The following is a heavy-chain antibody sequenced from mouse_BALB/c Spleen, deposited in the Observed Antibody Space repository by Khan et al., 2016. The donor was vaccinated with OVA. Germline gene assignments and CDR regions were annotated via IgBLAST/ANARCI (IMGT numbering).Heavy chain of an antibody. CDR3: ASEGLLRRDQGYFDD. D-gene: IGHD1-1*01. Sequence: EVQLQESGPGLLKPSQSLSLTCTVTGYSITSDYAWNWIRQFPGNKLEWMAYISYSGSTTYSPSLRSRISITRDTSKNQFYLQLNSVTIQDTATYDWASEGLLRRDQGYFDDWGQGTTLTVSS. V-gene: IGHV3-2*02. CDR2: ISYSGST. J-gene: IGHJ2*01. CDR1: GYSITSDYA.